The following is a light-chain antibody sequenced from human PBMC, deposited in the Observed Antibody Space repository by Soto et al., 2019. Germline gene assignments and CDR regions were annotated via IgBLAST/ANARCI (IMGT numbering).Light chain of an antibody. CDR2: GAS. J-gene: IGKJ5*01. V-gene: IGKV3-20*01. Sequence: IVLPHSPGTLSLSPGARVTLSCRASQSVTTRLAWYQHKPGQAPTLLMSGASNRASGVPVRFSGSGSGTDFTLTITRLEPEDFALYYCQQYGGSPINFGLGTRLEIK. CDR1: QSVTTR. CDR3: QQYGGSPIN.